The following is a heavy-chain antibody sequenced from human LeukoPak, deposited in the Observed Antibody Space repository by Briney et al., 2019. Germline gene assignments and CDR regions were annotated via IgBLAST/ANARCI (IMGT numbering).Heavy chain of an antibody. CDR1: GGSFSGYY. CDR3: ARGRITIFGEFIDY. V-gene: IGHV4-34*01. D-gene: IGHD3-3*01. Sequence: PSETRSLTCAVYGGSFSGYYWSWIRQPPGKGLDWIGEINHSGSTNYNPSLKSRVTISVDTSKNQFSLKLSSVTAADTAVYYCARGRITIFGEFIDYWGQGTLVTVSS. J-gene: IGHJ4*02. CDR2: INHSGST.